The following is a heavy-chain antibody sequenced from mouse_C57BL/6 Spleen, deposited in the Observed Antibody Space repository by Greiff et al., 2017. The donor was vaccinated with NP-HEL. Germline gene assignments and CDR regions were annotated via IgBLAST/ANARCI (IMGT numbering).Heavy chain of an antibody. V-gene: IGHV1-52*01. J-gene: IGHJ4*01. D-gene: IGHD2-3*01. CDR3: ARARWLLNYAMDY. CDR1: GYTFTSYW. CDR2: IDPSDSET. Sequence: VQLQQSGAELVRPGSSVKLSCKASGYTFTSYWMHWVKQRPIQGLEWIGNIDPSDSETHYNQKFKDKATLTVDKSSSTAYMQLSSLTSEDSAVYYCARARWLLNYAMDYWGQGTSVTVSS.